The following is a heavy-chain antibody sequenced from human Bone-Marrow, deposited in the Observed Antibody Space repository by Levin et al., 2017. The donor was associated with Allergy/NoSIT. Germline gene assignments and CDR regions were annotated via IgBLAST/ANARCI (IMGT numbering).Heavy chain of an antibody. Sequence: LSLTCAASGFTFDHYAMHWVRQPPGKGLEWVSGVSWNSGYIDYADSVKGRFTISRDNARNSLYLQMNSLRPEDTAFYYCTKDLRYNYGSERFYYYGMDAWGQGTTVTVSS. CDR1: GFTFDHYA. D-gene: IGHD5-18*01. J-gene: IGHJ6*02. CDR2: VSWNSGYI. V-gene: IGHV3-9*01. CDR3: TKDLRYNYGSERFYYYGMDA.